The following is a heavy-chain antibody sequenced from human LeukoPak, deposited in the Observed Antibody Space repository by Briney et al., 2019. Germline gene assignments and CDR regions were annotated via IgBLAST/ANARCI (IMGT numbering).Heavy chain of an antibody. J-gene: IGHJ4*02. D-gene: IGHD4-23*01. Sequence: SETLSLTCTISGYSIYSDYYWGWMRQPPGNGLEWIGNIYHSGSTYYNPSLKSRVTISVDTAKNQFSLKLSSVTAADTAVYYCASGSTDYGGNSFDYWGQGTLVTVSS. CDR1: GYSIYSDYY. V-gene: IGHV4-38-2*02. CDR2: IYHSGST. CDR3: ASGSTDYGGNSFDY.